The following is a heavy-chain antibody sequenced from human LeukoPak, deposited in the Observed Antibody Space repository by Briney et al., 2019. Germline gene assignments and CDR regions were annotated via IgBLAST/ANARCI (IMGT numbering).Heavy chain of an antibody. Sequence: GGSLRLSCAASGFTFSSYGMHWVRQAPGKGLEWVAFIRYDGSNKYYADSVKGRFTISRDNSKNTLYLQMNSLRAEDTAVYYCAKDLLGAYNPGTFDYWGQGTLVTVSS. V-gene: IGHV3-30*02. CDR3: AKDLLGAYNPGTFDY. D-gene: IGHD1-26*01. CDR2: IRYDGSNK. CDR1: GFTFSSYG. J-gene: IGHJ4*02.